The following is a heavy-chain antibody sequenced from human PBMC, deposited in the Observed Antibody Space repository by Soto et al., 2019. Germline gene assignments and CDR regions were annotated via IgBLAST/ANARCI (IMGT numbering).Heavy chain of an antibody. V-gene: IGHV3-23*01. CDR2: ISGSGGSGDGT. CDR3: ASHLGDFWSGSYPGGTFFDC. D-gene: IGHD3-3*01. J-gene: IGHJ4*02. CDR1: GFTFSSYA. Sequence: EVQMLESGGGLVQPGGSVRLSCATSGFTFSSYAMSWIRQAPGKGLEWVSGISGSGGSGDGTYYADSVKGRFTISRDNPTNSLYLRMSSLRVEDTVRYCCASHLGDFWSGSYPGGTFFDCCGQGTLVTVSS.